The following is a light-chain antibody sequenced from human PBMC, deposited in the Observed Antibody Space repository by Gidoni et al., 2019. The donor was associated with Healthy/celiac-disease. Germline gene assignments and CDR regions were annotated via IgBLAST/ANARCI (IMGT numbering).Light chain of an antibody. J-gene: IGKJ1*01. CDR3: QQYYSLPRT. Sequence: VSISCRMSQGISSYLAWYQQKPGKAPELLIYAASTLQSGVASRFSCSGSGTDFTLTISCPQAEDFATYYYQQYYSLPRTFGQGTKVEIK. CDR2: AAS. V-gene: IGKV1D-8*02. CDR1: QGISSY.